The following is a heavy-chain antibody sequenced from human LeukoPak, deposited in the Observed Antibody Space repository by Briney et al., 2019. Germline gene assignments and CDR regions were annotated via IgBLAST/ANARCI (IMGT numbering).Heavy chain of an antibody. CDR1: GYTFTSYY. CDR3: ARVESYYYDSSGYHNRADDAFDI. CDR2: INPSGGST. Sequence: ASVKVSCKASGYTFTSYYMHWARQAPGQGLEWMGIINPSGGSTSYAQKFQGRVTMTRDTSTSTVYMELSSLRSEDTAVYYCARVESYYYDSSGYHNRADDAFDIWGQGTMVTVSS. J-gene: IGHJ3*02. D-gene: IGHD3-22*01. V-gene: IGHV1-46*01.